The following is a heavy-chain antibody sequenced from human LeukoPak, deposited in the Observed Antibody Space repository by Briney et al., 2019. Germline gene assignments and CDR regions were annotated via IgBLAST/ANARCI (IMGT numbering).Heavy chain of an antibody. D-gene: IGHD6-13*01. V-gene: IGHV3-21*01. CDR2: ISSSSSYI. CDR3: ARVAAAGTWNYYNYYGMDV. J-gene: IGHJ6*02. Sequence: GGSLRLSCAASGFTFSSYSMNWVRQALGKGLEWVSSISSSSSYIYYADSVKGRFTISRDNAKNSLYLQMNSLRAEDTAVYYCARVAAAGTWNYYNYYGMDVWGQGTTVTVSS. CDR1: GFTFSSYS.